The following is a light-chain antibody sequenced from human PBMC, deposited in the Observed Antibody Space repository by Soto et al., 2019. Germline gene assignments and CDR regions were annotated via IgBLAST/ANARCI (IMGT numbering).Light chain of an antibody. CDR3: QQYNSLS. J-gene: IGKJ2*01. CDR2: DAS. V-gene: IGKV1-5*01. CDR1: QSISSW. Sequence: DIQMTQSPSTLSASVGDRVTITCRASQSISSWLAWYQQKPGKAPKLLIYDASSLGSGVPSRFSGSGSGTEFTLTISSLQPYDFATYYCQQYNSLSFGQGTKLEIK.